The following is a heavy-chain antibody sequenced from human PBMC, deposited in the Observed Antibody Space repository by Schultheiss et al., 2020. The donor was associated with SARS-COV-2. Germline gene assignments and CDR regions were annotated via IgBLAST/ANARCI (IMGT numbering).Heavy chain of an antibody. CDR2: IYHSGST. J-gene: IGHJ3*02. Sequence: SETLSLTCAVSGGSISSSNWWSWVRQPPGKGLEWIGEIYHSGSTNYNPSLKSRVTISVDKSKNQFSLKLSSVTAADTAVYYCARIYGDYDGGAFDIWGQGTMVTVSS. D-gene: IGHD4-17*01. V-gene: IGHV4-4*02. CDR1: GGSISSSNW. CDR3: ARIYGDYDGGAFDI.